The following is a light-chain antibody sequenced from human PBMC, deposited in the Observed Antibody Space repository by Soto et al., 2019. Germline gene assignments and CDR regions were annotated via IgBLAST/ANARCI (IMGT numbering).Light chain of an antibody. CDR2: QDT. Sequence: SYELTQPPSVSVSPGQTASITCSGDKLGDKFTCWYQQKPGQSPVLLIYQDTRRHSGIPERFSGSNSGNTTTLTISGTQAMDEADYYCQAWDSVSDVVFGGGTKLTVL. CDR1: KLGDKF. V-gene: IGLV3-1*01. J-gene: IGLJ2*01. CDR3: QAWDSVSDVV.